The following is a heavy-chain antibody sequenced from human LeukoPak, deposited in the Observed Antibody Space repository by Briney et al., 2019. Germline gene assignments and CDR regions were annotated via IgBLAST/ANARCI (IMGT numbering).Heavy chain of an antibody. V-gene: IGHV3-66*01. CDR2: IYSGGST. Sequence: GGSLRLSCAASGFTVSRNYMSWVRQAPGKGLEWVSVIYSGGSTYYADSVKGRFTISRDNSKNTLYLQMNSLSAEDTAVYYCARGDGDPRQWYFDLWGRGTLVTVSS. CDR3: ARGDGDPRQWYFDL. J-gene: IGHJ2*01. D-gene: IGHD4-17*01. CDR1: GFTVSRNY.